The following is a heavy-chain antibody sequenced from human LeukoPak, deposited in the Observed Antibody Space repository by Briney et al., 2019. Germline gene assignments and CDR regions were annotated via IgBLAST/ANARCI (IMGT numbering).Heavy chain of an antibody. V-gene: IGHV3-48*01. Sequence: GGSLRLSCAASGFTVSSNYMSWVRQAPGKGLEWVSYISSSSSTIYYADSVKGRFTISRDNAKNSLYLQMNSLRAEDTAVCYCARVSGSYYGGHYYYYYYGMDVWGQGTTVTVSS. CDR2: ISSSSSTI. J-gene: IGHJ6*02. CDR1: GFTVSSNY. CDR3: ARVSGSYYGGHYYYYYYGMDV. D-gene: IGHD1-26*01.